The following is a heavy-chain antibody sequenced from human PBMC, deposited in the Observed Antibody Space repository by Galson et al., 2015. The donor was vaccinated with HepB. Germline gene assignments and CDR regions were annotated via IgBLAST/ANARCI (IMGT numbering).Heavy chain of an antibody. CDR3: ARDGAVAGTSPDFDY. J-gene: IGHJ4*02. Sequence: SVKVSCKASGYTFTSYAMHWVRQAAGQRLEWVGWTNAVNGNTKYSQRFQGRVTITRDTTASTAYMELSSLRSEDTAVYYCARDGAVAGTSPDFDYWGQGTLVTVSS. V-gene: IGHV1-3*01. CDR2: TNAVNGNT. CDR1: GYTFTSYA. D-gene: IGHD6-19*01.